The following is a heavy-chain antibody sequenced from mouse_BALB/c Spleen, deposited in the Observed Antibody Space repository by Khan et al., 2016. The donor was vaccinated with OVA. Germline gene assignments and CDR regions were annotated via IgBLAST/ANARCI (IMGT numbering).Heavy chain of an antibody. D-gene: IGHD1-2*01. J-gene: IGHJ3*01. Sequence: EVELVEFGGGLVQPGGSRKLSCAASGFTFSDYGMAWVRQAPGKGPEWVAFISDLAYSIYYAATVTGRFTISRENVKNTLYLEMSSLRSEDTAMDYCARGGGTAPFAYWGQGTLVTVSA. CDR1: GFTFSDYG. CDR3: ARGGGTAPFAY. V-gene: IGHV5-15*02. CDR2: ISDLAYSI.